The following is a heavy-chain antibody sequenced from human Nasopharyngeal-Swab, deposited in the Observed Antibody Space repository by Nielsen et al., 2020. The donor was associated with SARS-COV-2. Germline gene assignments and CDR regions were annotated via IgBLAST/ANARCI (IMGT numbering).Heavy chain of an antibody. D-gene: IGHD3-22*01. CDR3: ARDTYYYDSSGYYYYYYGMDV. CDR1: GYTFTSYG. CDR2: INTNTGNP. Sequence: ASVKVSCKASGYTFTSYGISWVRQAPGQGLEWMGWINTNTGNPTYAQGFTGRFVFSLDTSVSTAYLQISSLKAEDTAVYYCARDTYYYDSSGYYYYYYGMDVWGQGTTVTVSS. J-gene: IGHJ6*02. V-gene: IGHV7-4-1*02.